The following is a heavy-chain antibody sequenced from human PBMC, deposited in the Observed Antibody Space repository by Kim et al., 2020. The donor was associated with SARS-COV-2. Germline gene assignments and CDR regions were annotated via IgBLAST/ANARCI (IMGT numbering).Heavy chain of an antibody. J-gene: IGHJ4*02. V-gene: IGHV3-33*05. CDR1: GFTFSSYG. CDR3: ARGVYYYDSSGYPSFDY. Sequence: GGSLRLSCAASGFTFSSYGMHWVRQAPGKGLEWVAVISYDGSNKYYADSVKGRFTISRDNSKNTLYLQMNSLRAEDTAVYYCARGVYYYDSSGYPSFDYWGQGTLVTVSS. D-gene: IGHD3-22*01. CDR2: ISYDGSNK.